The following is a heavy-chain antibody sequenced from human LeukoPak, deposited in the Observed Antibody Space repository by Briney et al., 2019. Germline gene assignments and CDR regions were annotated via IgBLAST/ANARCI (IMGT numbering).Heavy chain of an antibody. V-gene: IGHV1-24*01. CDR3: ATDALVVVSQLDY. CDR2: FDPEDGET. CDR1: GYTLTELS. J-gene: IGHJ4*02. Sequence: EASVKVSCKVSGYTLTELSMHWVRQAPGKGIEWMGGFDPEDGETIYAQKFQGRVTMTEDTSTDTAYMELSSLRSEDTAVYYCATDALVVVSQLDYWGQGTLVTVSS. D-gene: IGHD3-22*01.